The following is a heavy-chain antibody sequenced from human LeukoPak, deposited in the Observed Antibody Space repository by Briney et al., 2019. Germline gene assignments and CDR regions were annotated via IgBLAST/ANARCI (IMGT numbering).Heavy chain of an antibody. CDR1: GGTFSSYA. D-gene: IGHD5-18*01. CDR3: ARKDTAMVMDV. CDR2: IIPIFGTA. J-gene: IGHJ6*04. Sequence: ASVKVSCKASGGTFSSYAISWVRQAPGQGLEWMGGIIPIFGTANCAQKFQGRVTITADKSTSTAYMELSSLRSEDTAVYYCARKDTAMVMDVWGKGTTVTVSS. V-gene: IGHV1-69*06.